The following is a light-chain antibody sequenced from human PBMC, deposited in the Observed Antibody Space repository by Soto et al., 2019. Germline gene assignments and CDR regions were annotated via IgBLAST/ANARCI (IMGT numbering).Light chain of an antibody. CDR3: QQYYGSPT. CDR2: WAS. J-gene: IGKJ4*01. CDR1: QSVLYSPNNKNY. Sequence: DFVMTQSPDSLAVSLGESATINCKSSQSVLYSPNNKNYLAWYQQKPGQPPKLLIYWASTRESGVPDRFSGSVSGTDLTLTISRLRAEDGAVYYCQQYYGSPTFGGGTKVEIK. V-gene: IGKV4-1*01.